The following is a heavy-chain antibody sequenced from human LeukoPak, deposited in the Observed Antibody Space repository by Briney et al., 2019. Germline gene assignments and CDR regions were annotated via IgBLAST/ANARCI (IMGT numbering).Heavy chain of an antibody. D-gene: IGHD1-26*01. V-gene: IGHV3-23*01. J-gene: IGHJ4*02. Sequence: GGSLRLSCAASGFTFSNYAMSWVRQAPGKGLEWVSAISVGGISTYYADSVKGRFTISRDNSKNTLYLQMNSLRAEDTAVYYCAKVAVGSTTYFFSFDSWGQGSLLTVSS. CDR3: AKVAVGSTTYFFSFDS. CDR2: ISVGGIST. CDR1: GFTFSNYA.